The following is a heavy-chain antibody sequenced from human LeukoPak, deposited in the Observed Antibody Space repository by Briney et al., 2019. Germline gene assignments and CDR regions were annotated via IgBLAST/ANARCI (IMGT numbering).Heavy chain of an antibody. CDR3: ARDPGYSSGWYRYFDY. D-gene: IGHD6-19*01. J-gene: IGHJ4*02. V-gene: IGHV3-30-3*01. CDR1: GFTFSSYA. CDR2: ISYDGSNK. Sequence: GGSLRLSCAASGFTFSSYAMHWARQAPGKGLEWVAVISYDGSNKYYADSVKGRFTISRDNSKNTLYLQMNSLRAEDTAVYYCARDPGYSSGWYRYFDYWGQGTLVTVSS.